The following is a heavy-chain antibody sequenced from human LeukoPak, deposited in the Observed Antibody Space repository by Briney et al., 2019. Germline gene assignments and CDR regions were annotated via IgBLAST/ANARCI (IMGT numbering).Heavy chain of an antibody. Sequence: SETLSLTCAVSGASFKSYYWSWIRQPPGKGLEWIGYIYYSGSTNYNPALKSRVTISVDTSKNQFSLILSSVTTADTAVYYCAREVVAAAGTVDYWGQGTLVTVSS. CDR3: AREVVAAAGTVDY. V-gene: IGHV4-59*01. CDR1: GASFKSYY. CDR2: IYYSGST. D-gene: IGHD6-13*01. J-gene: IGHJ4*02.